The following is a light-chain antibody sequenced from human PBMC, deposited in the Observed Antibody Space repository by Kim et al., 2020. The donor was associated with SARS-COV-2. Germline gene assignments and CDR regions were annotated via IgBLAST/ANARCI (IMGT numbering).Light chain of an antibody. V-gene: IGKV3-20*01. Sequence: AGERATLSCSASHSVSSSYVSWYQQPPGQAPMLLFYGASSRATVIPDRFSGSGSGTVSTLTSSRLAPEYFAVYYCQQYGSSPASFGGGTKVDIK. CDR1: HSVSSSY. J-gene: IGKJ4*01. CDR3: QQYGSSPAS. CDR2: GAS.